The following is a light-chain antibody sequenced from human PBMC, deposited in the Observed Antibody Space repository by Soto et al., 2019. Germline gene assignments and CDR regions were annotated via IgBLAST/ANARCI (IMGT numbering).Light chain of an antibody. J-gene: IGKJ1*01. CDR3: QRYNNWPWT. Sequence: EIVMTQSPATLSVSPGERATLSCWASQSVSSNLAWYQQKPGQAPRLLIYDASNRASGIPARFSGSGSGTDFTLTISSLQSEDFAVYYCQRYNNWPWTFGQGTKVDIK. CDR1: QSVSSN. CDR2: DAS. V-gene: IGKV3D-15*01.